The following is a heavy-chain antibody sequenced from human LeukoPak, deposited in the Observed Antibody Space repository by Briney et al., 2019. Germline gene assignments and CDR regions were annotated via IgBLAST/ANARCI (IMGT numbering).Heavy chain of an antibody. CDR2: IYYSGST. Sequence: PSETLSLTCTVSGGSISSYYWSWIRQPPGKGLEWIGYIYYSGSTNYNPSLKSRVTISVDTSKNQFSLKLSSVTAADTAVYYCAGYSSGWYDASDIWGQGTMVTVSS. D-gene: IGHD6-19*01. CDR1: GGSISSYY. J-gene: IGHJ3*02. CDR3: AGYSSGWYDASDI. V-gene: IGHV4-59*01.